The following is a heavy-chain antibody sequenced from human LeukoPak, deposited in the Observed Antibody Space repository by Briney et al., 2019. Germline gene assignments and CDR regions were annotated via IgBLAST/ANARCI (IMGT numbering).Heavy chain of an antibody. CDR3: ARDIAGATGFDY. Sequence: TSETLSLTCTVSGGSISSGGYYWSWIRQHPGKGLEWIGYIYYSGSTYYNPSLKSRVTIPVDTSKNQFSLKLSSVTAADTAVYYCARDIAGATGFDYWGQGTLVTVSS. J-gene: IGHJ4*02. CDR2: IYYSGST. D-gene: IGHD1-26*01. V-gene: IGHV4-31*03. CDR1: GGSISSGGYY.